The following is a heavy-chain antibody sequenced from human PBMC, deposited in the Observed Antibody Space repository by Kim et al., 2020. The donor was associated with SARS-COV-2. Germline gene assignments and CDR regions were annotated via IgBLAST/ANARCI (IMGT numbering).Heavy chain of an antibody. CDR1: GGSISSGDYY. Sequence: SETLSLTCTVSGGSISSGDYYWSWIRQPPGKGLEWIGYIYYSGSTYYNPSLKSRVTISVDTSKNQFSLKLSSVTAADTAVYYCARAPGRQLWLLYYFDYWGQGTLVTVSS. CDR3: ARAPGRQLWLLYYFDY. D-gene: IGHD5-18*01. V-gene: IGHV4-30-4*01. J-gene: IGHJ4*02. CDR2: IYYSGST.